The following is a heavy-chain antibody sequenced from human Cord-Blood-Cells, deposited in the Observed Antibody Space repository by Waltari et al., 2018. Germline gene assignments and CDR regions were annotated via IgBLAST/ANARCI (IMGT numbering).Heavy chain of an antibody. Sequence: QLQLQESGPGLVKPSETLSLTCTVSGGSISSSSYYWGWIRQPPGKGLGWIGSIYYRGSTYYNPSLKSRVTISVDTSKNQFSLKLSSVTAADTAVYYCARPLNYYDSSGYYYYWGQGTLVTVSS. CDR2: IYYRGST. CDR3: ARPLNYYDSSGYYYY. J-gene: IGHJ4*02. D-gene: IGHD3-22*01. CDR1: GGSISSSSYY. V-gene: IGHV4-39*01.